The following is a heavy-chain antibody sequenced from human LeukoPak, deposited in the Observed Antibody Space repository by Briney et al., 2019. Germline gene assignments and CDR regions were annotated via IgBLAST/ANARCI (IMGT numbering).Heavy chain of an antibody. CDR1: GFTLDDYA. CDR3: VGSSSSSSWYAYGMDV. CDR2: ISWNSNSM. J-gene: IGHJ6*02. V-gene: IGHV3-9*01. Sequence: PGGSLRLSCAASGFTLDDYAMHWVRQAPGKGLEWVSGISWNSNSMGYADSVKGRFTISRDNAKNSLFLQMNSLRAEDTALYYCVGSSSSSSWYAYGMDVWGQGTTVTVSS. D-gene: IGHD6-13*01.